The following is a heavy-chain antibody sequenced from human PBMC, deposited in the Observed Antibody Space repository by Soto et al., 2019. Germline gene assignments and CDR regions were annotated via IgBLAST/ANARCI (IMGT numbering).Heavy chain of an antibody. CDR2: MNPNSGNT. J-gene: IGHJ6*03. V-gene: IGHV1-8*01. D-gene: IGHD6-13*01. Sequence: ASVKVSCKASGYTFTSYDINWVRQATGQGLEWMGWMNPNSGNTGYAQKFQGRVTMTRNTSISTAYMELSSPRSEDTAVYYCARGVSSSSTFLYYYYYYMDVWGKGTTVTVSS. CDR3: ARGVSSSSTFLYYYYYYMDV. CDR1: GYTFTSYD.